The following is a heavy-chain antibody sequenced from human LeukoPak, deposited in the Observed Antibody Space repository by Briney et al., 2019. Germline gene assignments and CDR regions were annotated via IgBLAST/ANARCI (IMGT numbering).Heavy chain of an antibody. V-gene: IGHV3-23*01. J-gene: IGHJ6*02. CDR3: AKETSDYSYMPWGRMDF. CDR2: TTGSGYTT. CDR1: GFTFTNSA. Sequence: GSLRLSCAASGFTFTNSAMGWVRQAPGKGLEWVSATTGSGYTTNYADSVKGRFTISRDNSKNTLYLQMSSLRAEDTAVYYCAKETSDYSYMPWGRMDFWGQGTVVTVSS. D-gene: IGHD3-22*01.